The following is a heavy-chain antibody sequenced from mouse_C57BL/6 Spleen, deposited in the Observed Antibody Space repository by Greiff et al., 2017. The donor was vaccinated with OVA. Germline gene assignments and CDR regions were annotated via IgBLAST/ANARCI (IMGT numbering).Heavy chain of an antibody. CDR1: GYTFTDYY. Sequence: EVQLQQSGPELVKPGASVKISCKASGYTFTDYYMNWVKQSHGKSLEWIGDMNPNNGGTSYNQKFKGKATLTVDKSSSTAYMELRSLTSEDSAVYYCARRGYSNYPYWYFDVWGTVTTVTVSS. V-gene: IGHV1-26*01. J-gene: IGHJ1*03. CDR3: ARRGYSNYPYWYFDV. D-gene: IGHD2-5*01. CDR2: MNPNNGGT.